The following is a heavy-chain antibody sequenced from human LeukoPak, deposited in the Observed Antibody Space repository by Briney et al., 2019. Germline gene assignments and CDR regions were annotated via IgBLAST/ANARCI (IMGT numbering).Heavy chain of an antibody. D-gene: IGHD2-2*01. CDR3: IRGAVVPAATLGY. Sequence: ASVKVSCKASGYTFTGYYMHWVRQAPGQGLEWMGWINPNSGGTNYAQKFQGRVTMTRDTSISTAYMELSRLRSDDTAVYYCIRGAVVPAATLGYWGQGTLVTVSS. J-gene: IGHJ4*02. V-gene: IGHV1-2*02. CDR2: INPNSGGT. CDR1: GYTFTGYY.